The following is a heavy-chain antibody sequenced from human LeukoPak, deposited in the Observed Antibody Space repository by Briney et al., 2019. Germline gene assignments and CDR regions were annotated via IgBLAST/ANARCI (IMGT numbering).Heavy chain of an antibody. D-gene: IGHD6-13*01. J-gene: IGHJ4*02. CDR1: GFTFSSYA. V-gene: IGHV4-59*12. CDR2: IYYSGST. Sequence: GSLRLSCAASGFTFSSYAMSWVRQAPGKGLEWIGYIYYSGSTYYNPSLKSRVTISVDTSKNQFSLKLNSVTAADTAVYYCARGDVAAGGAPFDYWGQGTLVTVSS. CDR3: ARGDVAAGGAPFDY.